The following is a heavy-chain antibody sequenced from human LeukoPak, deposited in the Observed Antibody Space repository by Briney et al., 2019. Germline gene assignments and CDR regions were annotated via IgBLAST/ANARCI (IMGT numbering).Heavy chain of an antibody. CDR1: GFTFSSYA. CDR3: AKNSPTYYYDSSGYWCDY. D-gene: IGHD3-22*01. J-gene: IGHJ4*02. CDR2: ISGSGGST. V-gene: IGHV3-23*01. Sequence: GGSLRLSCAASGFTFSSYAMSWVRQAPWKGLDWVSAISGSGGSTYYADSVKGRFTISRDNSKNTLYLQMNSLRAEDTAVYYCAKNSPTYYYDSSGYWCDYWGQGTLVTVSS.